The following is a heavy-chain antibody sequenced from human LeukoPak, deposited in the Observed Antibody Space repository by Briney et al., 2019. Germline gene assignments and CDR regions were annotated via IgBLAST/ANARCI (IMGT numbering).Heavy chain of an antibody. CDR3: ARGGPHYYGSGSYLL. Sequence: ASVKVSCKASGYTFTSYGIGWVRQAPGQGLEWMGLISAYNGNTNYAQKLQGRVTMTTDTSTSTAYMELRSLRSDDTAVYYCARGGPHYYGSGSYLLWGQGTLVTVSS. CDR2: ISAYNGNT. V-gene: IGHV1-18*01. J-gene: IGHJ4*02. CDR1: GYTFTSYG. D-gene: IGHD3-10*01.